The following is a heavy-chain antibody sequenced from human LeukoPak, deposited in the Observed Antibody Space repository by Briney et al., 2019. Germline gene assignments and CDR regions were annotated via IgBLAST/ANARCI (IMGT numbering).Heavy chain of an antibody. CDR1: GGSFSGYY. D-gene: IGHD2-15*01. V-gene: IGHV4-31*11. CDR2: IYYSGST. Sequence: LSLTCAVYGGSFSGYYWSWIRQHPGKGLEWIGYIYYSGSTYYNPSLKSRVTISVDTSKNQFSLKLSSVTAADTAVYYCARDRGRESAATSGYFDYWGQGTLVTVSS. J-gene: IGHJ4*02. CDR3: ARDRGRESAATSGYFDY.